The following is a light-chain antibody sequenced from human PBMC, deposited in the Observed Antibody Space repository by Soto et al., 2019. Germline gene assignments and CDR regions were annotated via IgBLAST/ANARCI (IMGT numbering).Light chain of an antibody. Sequence: QSALTQPASVSGSLGQSITISCTGTTSDVGRYNYVSWYQQHPGKAPILMIYEVTNRPSGVSNRFSGSKSGNTASLTISGLQVEDEAQYYFGSYTGSIPDVFGTGTKLTVL. CDR1: TSDVGRYNY. J-gene: IGLJ1*01. V-gene: IGLV2-14*01. CDR2: EVT. CDR3: GSYTGSIPDV.